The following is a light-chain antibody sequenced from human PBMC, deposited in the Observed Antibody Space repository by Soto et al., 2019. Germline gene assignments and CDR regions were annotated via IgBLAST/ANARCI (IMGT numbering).Light chain of an antibody. CDR2: GAS. CDR1: QGIXIY. CDR3: HHHGEETKT. J-gene: IGKJ5*01. Sequence: LTQCSCALSLSQCERATLSCRASQGIXIYLDWYQQKPGQAPRPLXYGASSRANGIPDSFSGSGSGTDFSRTISSLEPDDCDPYYWHHHGEETKTFGQGTRVEIK. V-gene: IGKV3-20*01.